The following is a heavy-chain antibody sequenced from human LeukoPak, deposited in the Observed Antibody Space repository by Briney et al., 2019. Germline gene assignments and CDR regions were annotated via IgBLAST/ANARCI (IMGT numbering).Heavy chain of an antibody. Sequence: ASVKVSCKASGYTFTSYGISWVRQAPGQGLEWMGWISAYNGNTNYAQKLQGRVTMTTDTSTSTAYMELRSLRSDDTAVYYCARDWAMVRGVITTYYYYYGMDVWGQGTTVTVSS. D-gene: IGHD3-10*01. CDR3: ARDWAMVRGVITTYYYYYGMDV. CDR1: GYTFTSYG. CDR2: ISAYNGNT. V-gene: IGHV1-18*01. J-gene: IGHJ6*02.